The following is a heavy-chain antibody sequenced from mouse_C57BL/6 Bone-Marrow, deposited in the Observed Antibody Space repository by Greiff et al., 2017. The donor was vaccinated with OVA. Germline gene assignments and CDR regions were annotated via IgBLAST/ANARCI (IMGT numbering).Heavy chain of an antibody. J-gene: IGHJ4*01. D-gene: IGHD2-3*01. V-gene: IGHV5-12*01. CDR2: ISNGGGST. CDR1: GFTFSDYY. Sequence: EVQLVESGGGLVQPGGSLKLSCAASGFTFSDYYMYWVRQTPEKRLEWVAYISNGGGSTYYPDTVKGRFTISRDNAKNTLYLQMSRLKSEDTAMYYCARDDGYYLDYWGQGTSVTVSS. CDR3: ARDDGYYLDY.